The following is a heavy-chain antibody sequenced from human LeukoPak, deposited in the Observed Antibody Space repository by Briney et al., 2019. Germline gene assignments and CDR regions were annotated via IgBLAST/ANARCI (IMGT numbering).Heavy chain of an antibody. CDR3: ARYSSVGD. J-gene: IGHJ4*02. Sequence: GGSLRLSCAASGFTFSSTWMSWVRQAPGKGLEWVANIKQDGSEKNCVDSVKGRFTISRDNAKNSLYLQMNSLRAEDTSVYYCARYSSVGDLGQGTLVTVSS. V-gene: IGHV3-7*01. CDR2: IKQDGSEK. CDR1: GFTFSSTW. D-gene: IGHD2-15*01.